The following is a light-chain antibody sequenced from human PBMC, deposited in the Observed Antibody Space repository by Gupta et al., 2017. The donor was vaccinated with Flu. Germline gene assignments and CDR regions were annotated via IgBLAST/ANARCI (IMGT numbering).Light chain of an antibody. CDR2: AAS. CDR3: QQNDSTPPKT. J-gene: IGKJ1*01. Sequence: DIQMTQSPSSLSASVGDRVTITCRASQSISSYLNWYQQKPGKAPKLLIYAASSWQSGVPSRFSGSGYGTDFTLTISSRQPEDFASYYCQQNDSTPPKTFGQGTKVEIK. V-gene: IGKV1-39*01. CDR1: QSISSY.